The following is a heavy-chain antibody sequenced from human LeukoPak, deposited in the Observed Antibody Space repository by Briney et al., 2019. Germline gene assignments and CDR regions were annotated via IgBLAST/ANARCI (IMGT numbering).Heavy chain of an antibody. CDR2: ISFDETKK. Sequence: GGSLRLSCAASGFTFRTSGMHWVRQAPGKGLEWVAVISFDETKKYYVDSVKGRFTISRDNSKNTLYLQMNSLRAEDTAVFYCARDKGTMVRGVMLYYYYGMDVWGQGTTVTVSS. CDR3: ARDKGTMVRGVMLYYYYGMDV. V-gene: IGHV3-30*03. D-gene: IGHD3-10*01. J-gene: IGHJ6*02. CDR1: GFTFRTSG.